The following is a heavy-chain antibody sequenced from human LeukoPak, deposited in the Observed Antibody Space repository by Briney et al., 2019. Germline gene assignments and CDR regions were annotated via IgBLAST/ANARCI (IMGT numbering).Heavy chain of an antibody. V-gene: IGHV1-69*04. J-gene: IGHJ5*02. CDR3: AGEKSSSGFDR. CDR2: IIPILGIA. D-gene: IGHD6-6*01. Sequence: ASVKLCSKWSAVTACACETRGERPAPGQGLEWMGRIIPILGIANYAQKFQGRVTITADKSTSTAYMELSSLRSEDTAVYYGAGEKSSSGFDRWGQGTLVTVSS. CDR1: AVTACACE.